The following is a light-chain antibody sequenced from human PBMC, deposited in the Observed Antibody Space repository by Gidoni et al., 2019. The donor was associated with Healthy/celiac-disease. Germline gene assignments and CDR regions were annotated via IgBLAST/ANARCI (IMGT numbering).Light chain of an antibody. V-gene: IGKV1-39*01. CDR2: AAS. CDR3: QQSYSTPFT. CDR1: QSISSY. Sequence: EIQMTQSPSSLSASVGDRVTITCPASQSISSYLNWYQQKPGKAPKLLIYAASSLQSGVPSRFSGSGSGTDFTLTISSLQPEDFATYYCQQSYSTPFTFGQGTRLEIK. J-gene: IGKJ5*01.